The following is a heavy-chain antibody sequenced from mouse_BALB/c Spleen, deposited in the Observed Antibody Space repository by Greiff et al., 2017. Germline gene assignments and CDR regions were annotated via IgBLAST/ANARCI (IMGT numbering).Heavy chain of an antibody. D-gene: IGHD2-3*01. CDR2: ISSGGGST. J-gene: IGHJ4*01. CDR1: GFAFSSYD. CDR3: ARLGDGLMDY. V-gene: IGHV5-12-1*01. Sequence: EVQRVESGGGLVKPGGSLKLSCAASGFAFSSYDMSWVRQTPEKRLEWVAYISSGGGSTYYPDTVKGRFTISRDNAKNTLYLQMSSLKSEDTAMYYCARLGDGLMDYWGQGTSVTVSS.